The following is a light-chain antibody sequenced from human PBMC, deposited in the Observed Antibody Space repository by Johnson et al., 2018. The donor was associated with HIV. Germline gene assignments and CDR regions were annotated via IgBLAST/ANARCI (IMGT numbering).Light chain of an antibody. J-gene: IGLJ1*01. V-gene: IGLV1-51*01. CDR3: GTWDSGLSFYV. CDR1: SSNIGNNY. CDR2: DNN. Sequence: QSVLTQPPSVSAAPGQKVTISCSGSSSNIGNNYVSWYQQLPGTAPKLLIYDNNKRPSGIPDRFSGSQSGTSDTLAITALHPGHEADYYYGTWDSGLSFYVFGTGTKVTVL.